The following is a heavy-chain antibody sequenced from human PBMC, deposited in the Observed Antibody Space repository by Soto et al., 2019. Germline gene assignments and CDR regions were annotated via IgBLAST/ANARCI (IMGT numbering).Heavy chain of an antibody. V-gene: IGHV1-3*01. CDR1: GYTFTSYA. Sequence: ASVKVSCKASGYTFTSYAMHWVRQAPGQRLEWMGWINAGNGNTKYSQKFQGRVTITRDTSASTAYMELSSLRSEDTAVYYCARDMGGSSSSYYYYYMDVWGKGTTVTVSS. CDR2: INAGNGNT. J-gene: IGHJ6*03. D-gene: IGHD6-6*01. CDR3: ARDMGGSSSSYYYYYMDV.